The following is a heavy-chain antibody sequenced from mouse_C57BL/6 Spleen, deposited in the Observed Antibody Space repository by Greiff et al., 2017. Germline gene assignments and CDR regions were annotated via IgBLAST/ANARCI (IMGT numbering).Heavy chain of an antibody. Sequence: QVQLQQPGAELVRPGSSVKLSCKASGYTFTSYWMDWVKQRPGQGLEWIGNIYPSDSETHYNQKFKDKATLTVDKSSSTAYMQLSSLTSEDSAVYYCARWTEDDDYWGQGTTLTVSS. V-gene: IGHV1-61*01. CDR3: ARWTEDDDY. CDR2: IYPSDSET. CDR1: GYTFTSYW. J-gene: IGHJ2*01.